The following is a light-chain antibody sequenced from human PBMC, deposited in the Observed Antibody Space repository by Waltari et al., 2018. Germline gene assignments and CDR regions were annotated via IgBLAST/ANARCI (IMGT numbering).Light chain of an antibody. CDR2: GNN. J-gene: IGLJ2*01. V-gene: IGLV1-40*01. CDR1: SSQPRAGYD. CDR3: QSYDGNLSDVI. Sequence: QSALTQPPSVSGAPGPRVTISCTGSSSQPRAGYDLHSSQQFPGTAPKVLIKGNNNRPSGVPDRFSGSKSDTSASLAITGLQAEDEADYYCQSYDGNLSDVIFGGGTKLTVL.